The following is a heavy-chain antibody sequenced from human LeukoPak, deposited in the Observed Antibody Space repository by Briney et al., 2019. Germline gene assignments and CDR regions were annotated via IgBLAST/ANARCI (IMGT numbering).Heavy chain of an antibody. V-gene: IGHV4-4*07. CDR2: FYASGTT. CDR3: VRTHCGGGSCDTFDP. CDR1: GVSISNYF. Sequence: SETLSLTCNVFGVSISNYFWSWLRQPAGKGLEWIGRFYASGTTYYNPSLRSRVTLSTDTSKNHFSLKLTSVTAADTGVYYCVRTHCGGGSCDTFDPWGQGTLVTVSS. J-gene: IGHJ5*02. D-gene: IGHD2-21*01.